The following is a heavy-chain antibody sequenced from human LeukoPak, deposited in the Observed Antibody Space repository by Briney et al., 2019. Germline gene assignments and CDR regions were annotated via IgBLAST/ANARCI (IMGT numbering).Heavy chain of an antibody. D-gene: IGHD6-13*01. CDR2: ISRSSGYV. Sequence: GRSLRLSCTASGFTFGDYAMNWVRQAPGKGLEWVSSISRSSGYVFYADSMKGRFTVSRDNSKNSLYLQMNTLRAEDTAVYYCARFPEGSSTWSIDFWGQGTLVTVSS. CDR1: GFTFGDYA. V-gene: IGHV3-21*01. CDR3: ARFPEGSSTWSIDF. J-gene: IGHJ4*02.